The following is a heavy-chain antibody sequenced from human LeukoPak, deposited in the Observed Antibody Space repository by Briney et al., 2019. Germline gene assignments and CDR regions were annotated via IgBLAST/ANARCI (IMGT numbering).Heavy chain of an antibody. CDR2: ITTSGTYI. Sequence: GGSLRLSCATSGFTFNNYNMNWVRQAPGRALEWVSPITTSGTYIFYADSVKGRFTISRDNAKNSLYLQMNSLGPEDTAVYYCARDPYSGNYGNYYYYYMDVWGEGTTVTVSS. J-gene: IGHJ6*03. CDR1: GFTFNNYN. D-gene: IGHD1-26*01. CDR3: ARDPYSGNYGNYYYYYMDV. V-gene: IGHV3-21*01.